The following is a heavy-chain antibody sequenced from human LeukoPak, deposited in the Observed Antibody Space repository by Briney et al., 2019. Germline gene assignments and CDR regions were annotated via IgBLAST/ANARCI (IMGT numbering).Heavy chain of an antibody. D-gene: IGHD6-13*01. J-gene: IGHJ4*02. CDR3: ARDTQPYAGTAIAAAGTPFGY. CDR1: GFTFSSYS. V-gene: IGHV3-21*01. CDR2: ISSSSSYI. Sequence: KPGGSLRLSCAASGFTFSSYSMNWVRQAPGKGLEWVSSISSSSSYIYYADSVKGRFTISRDNAKNSLYLQMNSLRAEDTAVYYCARDTQPYAGTAIAAAGTPFGYWGQGTLVTVSS.